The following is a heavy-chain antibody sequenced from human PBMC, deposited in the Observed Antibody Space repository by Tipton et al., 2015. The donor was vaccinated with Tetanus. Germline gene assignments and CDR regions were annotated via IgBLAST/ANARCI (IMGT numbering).Heavy chain of an antibody. CDR3: ARALRVYSGSGSTGLGDS. J-gene: IGHJ4*02. CDR2: ISGSGDRI. CDR1: GMTLSYFA. V-gene: IGHV3-23*01. Sequence: SLRLSCAASGMTLSYFAMSWVRQAPGKGLEWVSGISGSGDRIFYADSVKGRFTISRDNAKNILYLQMDSLRAEDTAVYYCARALRVYSGSGSTGLGDSWGQGTLVSVSS. D-gene: IGHD3-10*01.